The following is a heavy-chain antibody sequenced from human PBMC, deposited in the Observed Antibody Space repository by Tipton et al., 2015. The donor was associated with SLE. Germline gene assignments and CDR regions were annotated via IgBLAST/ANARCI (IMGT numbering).Heavy chain of an antibody. D-gene: IGHD1-7*01. Sequence: TLSLTCAVYGGSFSGYYWSWIRQPPGKGLEWIGEINHSGSTNYNPSLKSRVTISVDTSKNQFSLKLSSVTAADTAVYYCARGKVVLRNYNFYYYGMDVWGQGTTVTVSS. CDR2: INHSGST. V-gene: IGHV4-34*01. J-gene: IGHJ6*02. CDR3: ARGKVVLRNYNFYYYGMDV. CDR1: GGSFSGYY.